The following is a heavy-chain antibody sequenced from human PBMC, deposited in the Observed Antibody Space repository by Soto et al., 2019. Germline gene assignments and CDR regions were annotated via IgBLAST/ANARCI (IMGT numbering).Heavy chain of an antibody. CDR1: GGSFSGYY. CDR3: ARTTIRPIAAAVTTDY. CDR2: INHSGST. Sequence: QVQLQQWGAGLLKPSETLSLTCAVYGGSFSGYYWSWIRQPPGKGLEWIGEINHSGSTNYNPSLKSRVTISVDTSKNQFSLKLSSVTAADTAVYYCARTTIRPIAAAVTTDYWGQGTLVTVSS. D-gene: IGHD6-13*01. J-gene: IGHJ4*02. V-gene: IGHV4-34*01.